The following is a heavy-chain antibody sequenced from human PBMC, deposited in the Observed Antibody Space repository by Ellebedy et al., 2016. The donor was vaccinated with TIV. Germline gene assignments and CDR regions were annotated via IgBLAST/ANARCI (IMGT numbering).Heavy chain of an antibody. CDR3: ARVREYYFDY. Sequence: AASVKVSCKASGYSFTTYGITWVRQVPGQGLEWMGWISAYNGNTNYAQKLQGRVTMTRDTSTSTVYMELRSLRSNDTAVYYCARVREYYFDYWGQGTLVTVSS. CDR1: GYSFTTYG. CDR2: ISAYNGNT. J-gene: IGHJ4*02. V-gene: IGHV1-18*04. D-gene: IGHD3-10*01.